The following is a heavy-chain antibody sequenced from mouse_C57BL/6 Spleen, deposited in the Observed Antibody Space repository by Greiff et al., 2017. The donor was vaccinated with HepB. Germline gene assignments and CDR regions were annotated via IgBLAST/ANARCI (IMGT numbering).Heavy chain of an antibody. CDR3: ARGGYEGYAMDY. V-gene: IGHV3-1*01. Sequence: EVKVVESGPGMVKPSQSLSLTCTVTGYSITSGYDWHWIRHFPGNKLEWMGYISYSGSTNYNPSLKSRISITHDTSKNHFFLKLNSVTTEDTATYYCARGGYEGYAMDYWGQGTSVTVSS. J-gene: IGHJ4*01. D-gene: IGHD2-2*01. CDR1: GYSITSGYD. CDR2: ISYSGST.